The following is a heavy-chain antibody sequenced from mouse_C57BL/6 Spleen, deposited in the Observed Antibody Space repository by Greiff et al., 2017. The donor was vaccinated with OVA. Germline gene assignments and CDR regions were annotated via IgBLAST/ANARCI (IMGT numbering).Heavy chain of an antibody. CDR1: GYTFTDYE. D-gene: IGHD4-1*01. Sequence: QVQLKESGAELVRPGASVTLSCKASGYTFTDYEMHWVKQTPVHGLEWIGAIDPETGGTAYNQKFKGKAILTADKSSSTDYMELRSLTSEDSAVYYCTKLGRDYWGQGTTLTVSS. CDR2: IDPETGGT. J-gene: IGHJ2*01. V-gene: IGHV1-15*01. CDR3: TKLGRDY.